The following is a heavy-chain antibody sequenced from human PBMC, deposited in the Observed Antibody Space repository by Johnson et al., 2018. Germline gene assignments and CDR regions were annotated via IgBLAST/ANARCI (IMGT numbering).Heavy chain of an antibody. V-gene: IGHV3-33*01. D-gene: IGHD4-17*01. CDR3: AREGNGDHGMDV. Sequence: QVQLQESWGGVVQPGRSLRLSCAASGFVFSGFAMHWVRQPPGKGLEWVAIIWYDGRQKYYADFVKGRLTISRDNSKNIVYLEMSSLRVDDTAVYFCAREGNGDHGMDVWGQGTTVSVSS. CDR2: IWYDGRQK. CDR1: GFVFSGFA. J-gene: IGHJ6*02.